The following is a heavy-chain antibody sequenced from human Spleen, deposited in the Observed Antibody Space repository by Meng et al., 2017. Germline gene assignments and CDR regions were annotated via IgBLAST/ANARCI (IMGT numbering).Heavy chain of an antibody. CDR1: GFTFSSYN. Sequence: EGRLVGAGGGLVQPWGSLRLSCSASGFTFSSYNMHWVRQTPGEGLVWVSRINTDASSTTYADSVKGRFTISRDDAKNTVYLQMNSLRAEDTAVYYCARDADWVIFDHWGQGALVTVSS. D-gene: IGHD3-9*01. CDR3: ARDADWVIFDH. V-gene: IGHV3-74*03. CDR2: INTDASST. J-gene: IGHJ4*02.